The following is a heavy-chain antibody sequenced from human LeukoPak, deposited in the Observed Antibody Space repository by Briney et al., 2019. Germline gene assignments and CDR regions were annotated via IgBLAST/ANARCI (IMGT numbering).Heavy chain of an antibody. V-gene: IGHV3-23*01. CDR3: ADSMVRGVMAHPH. Sequence: PGGSLRLSCAASGFTFSTFAMIWVRQPPGKGLEWVSAISGSGGSTYYADSVKGRFTISRDNSKNTLYLQMNSLRAEDTAVYYCADSMVRGVMAHPHWGQGTLVTVSS. J-gene: IGHJ4*02. D-gene: IGHD3-10*01. CDR1: GFTFSTFA. CDR2: ISGSGGST.